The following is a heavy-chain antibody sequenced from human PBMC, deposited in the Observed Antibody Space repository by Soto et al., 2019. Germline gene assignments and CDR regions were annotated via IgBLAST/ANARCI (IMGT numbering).Heavy chain of an antibody. CDR1: GFTSTNYG. CDR2: ISVYSGKT. V-gene: IGHV1-18*04. CDR3: ARATGFLANTPTVAWFDP. D-gene: IGHD4-17*01. J-gene: IGHJ5*02. Sequence: QVQLVQSGTEVKKPGASLKVSCKASGFTSTNYGITWVRQAPGQGLEWMGWISVYSGKTNYAQNLQVRLTMNTDTSTSTAYIELTNLRSDDTAVYYCARATGFLANTPTVAWFDPWGQGTLVTVSS.